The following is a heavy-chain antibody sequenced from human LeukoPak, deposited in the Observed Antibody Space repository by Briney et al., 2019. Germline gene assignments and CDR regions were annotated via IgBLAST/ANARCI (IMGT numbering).Heavy chain of an antibody. CDR2: IYYSGST. CDR1: GGSISSSSYY. V-gene: IGHV4-39*01. J-gene: IGHJ6*02. D-gene: IGHD5-18*01. Sequence: PSETLSLTCTVSGGSISSSSYYWGWIRQPPGKELEWIGSIYYSGSTYYNPSLKSRVTISVDTSKNQFSLKLSSVTAADTAVYYCARVDTAMAYYYYYGMDVWGQGTTVTVSS. CDR3: ARVDTAMAYYYYYGMDV.